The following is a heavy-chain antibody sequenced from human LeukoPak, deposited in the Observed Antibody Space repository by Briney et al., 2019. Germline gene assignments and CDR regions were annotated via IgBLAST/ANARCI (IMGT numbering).Heavy chain of an antibody. D-gene: IGHD3-22*01. CDR1: GTSFSSSSSYS. CDR2: IYYSGST. V-gene: IGHV4-39*07. Sequence: MPSETLSLTCTVSGTSFSSSSSYSWGWIRQPPGKGLEWIGSIYYSGSTYYNPSLKSRVTISVDTSKNQFSLKLSSVTAADTAVYYCARFYDSSGCFDYWGQGTLVTVSS. CDR3: ARFYDSSGCFDY. J-gene: IGHJ4*02.